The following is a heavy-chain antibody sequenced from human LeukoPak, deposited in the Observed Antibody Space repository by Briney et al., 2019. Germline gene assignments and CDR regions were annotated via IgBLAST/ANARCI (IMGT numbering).Heavy chain of an antibody. CDR1: GFTFSNAW. CDR3: TTDFGPLRFLERYMDV. Sequence: PGGSLRLSCAASGFTFSNAWMSWVRQAPGKGLEWVGRIKSKTDGGTTDYAAPVKGRFTISRDDSKNTLYLQMNSLKTEDTAVYYCTTDFGPLRFLERYMDVWGKGPRSPSP. D-gene: IGHD3-3*01. V-gene: IGHV3-15*01. CDR2: IKSKTDGGTT. J-gene: IGHJ6*03.